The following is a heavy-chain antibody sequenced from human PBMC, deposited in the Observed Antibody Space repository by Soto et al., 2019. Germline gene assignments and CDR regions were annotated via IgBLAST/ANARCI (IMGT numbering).Heavy chain of an antibody. J-gene: IGHJ1*01. CDR3: VRGGYFDRRNYLAY. D-gene: IGHD5-18*01. CDR2: INPGNGNT. CDR1: VNTFTRYG. V-gene: IGHV1-3*01. Sequence: ASVKVSCEASVNTFTRYGINSGLQAPGRGIELMGWINPGNGNTRYSQQFQGRVIIDRDTSASTAYMELSSLRSEDTAVYYCVRGGYFDRRNYLAYRGLGSLVIVSA.